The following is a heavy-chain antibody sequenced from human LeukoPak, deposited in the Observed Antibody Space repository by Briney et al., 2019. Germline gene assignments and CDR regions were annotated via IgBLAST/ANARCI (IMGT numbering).Heavy chain of an antibody. CDR1: GGSISSHY. CDR2: IYYSGST. Sequence: PSETLSLTCTVSGGSISSHYWSWIRQPPGKGLEWIGYIYYSGSTNYNPSLKSRVTISVDTSKNQFSLKLSSVTAADTAVYYCARRFRLGGVDYWGQGTLVTVSS. J-gene: IGHJ4*02. CDR3: ARRFRLGGVDY. V-gene: IGHV4-59*11. D-gene: IGHD3-3*01.